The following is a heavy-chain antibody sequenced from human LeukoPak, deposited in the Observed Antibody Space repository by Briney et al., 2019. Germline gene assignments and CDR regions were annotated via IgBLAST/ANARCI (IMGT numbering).Heavy chain of an antibody. CDR1: GGSISSYY. V-gene: IGHV4-4*07. CDR2: IYNSEST. Sequence: PSETLSLTCTVSGGSISSYYWSWIRRPAGKGLEWIGRIYNSESTNYNPSLKSRVTMSVDTSKNQFSLKLSSVTAADTAIYYCARDGGVVVPTAPAVFDVWGQGTMVTAS. D-gene: IGHD2-2*01. J-gene: IGHJ3*01. CDR3: ARDGGVVVPTAPAVFDV.